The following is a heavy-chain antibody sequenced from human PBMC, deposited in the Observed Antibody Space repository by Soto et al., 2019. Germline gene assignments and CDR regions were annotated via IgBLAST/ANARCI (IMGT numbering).Heavy chain of an antibody. CDR1: GGSISSGGYS. D-gene: IGHD6-13*01. CDR3: ARDRWYSSSWYVPYYYYGMDV. J-gene: IGHJ6*02. V-gene: IGHV4-30-2*01. CDR2: IYHSGST. Sequence: TSETLSLTCAVSGGSISSGGYSWSWIRQPPGKGLEWIGYIYHSGSTYYNPSLKSRVTISVDRSKNQFSLKLSSVTAADTAVYYCARDRWYSSSWYVPYYYYGMDVWGQGTTVTV.